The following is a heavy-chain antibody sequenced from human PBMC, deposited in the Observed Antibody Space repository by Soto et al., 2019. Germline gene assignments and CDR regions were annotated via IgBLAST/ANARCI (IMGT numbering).Heavy chain of an antibody. J-gene: IGHJ4*02. CDR1: GFTFSSYA. CDR3: TREARGYSYGYN. V-gene: IGHV3-23*01. D-gene: IGHD5-18*01. Sequence: EVQLLESGGGLVQPGGSLRLSCAASGFTFSSYAMSWVRQAPGKGLEWVSAISESGGRTYYADSVKGRFTISRDNSKNTLYLQMNSLRAEDTAVYYCTREARGYSYGYNWGQGTLVKVCS. CDR2: ISESGGRT.